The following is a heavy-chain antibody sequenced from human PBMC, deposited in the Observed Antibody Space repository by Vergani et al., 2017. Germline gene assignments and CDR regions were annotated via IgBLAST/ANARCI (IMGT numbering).Heavy chain of an antibody. J-gene: IGHJ4*02. V-gene: IGHV7-4-1*02. CDR1: NYNFTYHA. Sequence: QVQLVQSGSELKKPGASVKISCKASNYNFTYHAIHWVRHAPGQGLEWMGLINTRTGDPKFAQGFSGRFVFSLNTPATTAHLQISSLKAEDTAIYYCARMRRSRLDFWGKGTLVTVSS. CDR2: INTRTGDP. CDR3: ARMRRSRLDF.